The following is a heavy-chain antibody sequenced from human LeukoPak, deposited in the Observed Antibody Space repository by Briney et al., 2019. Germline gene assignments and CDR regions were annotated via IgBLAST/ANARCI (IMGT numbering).Heavy chain of an antibody. J-gene: IGHJ2*01. D-gene: IGHD6-19*01. Sequence: GGFLRLSCAASGFTFSDYCMSWVRQAPGKGLEWVANIKQHGTEIYYVDSVKGRFTISRDNAKNSLSLQMNSLRAEDTAVYYCARRASDYSSGWYFDWYFDLWGRGTLVTVSS. CDR1: GFTFSDYC. CDR3: ARRASDYSSGWYFDWYFDL. CDR2: IKQHGTEI. V-gene: IGHV3-7*01.